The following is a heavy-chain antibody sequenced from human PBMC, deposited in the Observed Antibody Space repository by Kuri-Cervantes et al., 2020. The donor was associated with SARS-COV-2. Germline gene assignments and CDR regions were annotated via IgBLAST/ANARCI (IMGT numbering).Heavy chain of an antibody. CDR2: INPNSGGT. Sequence: GGSLRLSCKASGYTFTGYYMHWVRQAPGQGLEWMGWINPNSGGTNYAQKFQGWVTMTRDTSISTAYMELSRLRSDDTAAYYCARGAVLRAFDIWGQGTMVTVSS. J-gene: IGHJ3*02. D-gene: IGHD1-26*01. CDR3: ARGAVLRAFDI. CDR1: GYTFTGYY. V-gene: IGHV1-2*04.